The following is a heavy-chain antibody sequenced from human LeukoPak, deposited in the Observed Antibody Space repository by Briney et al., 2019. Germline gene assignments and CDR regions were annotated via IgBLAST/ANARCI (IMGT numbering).Heavy chain of an antibody. CDR1: GSSFTSYW. CDR2: IYPGDSDT. V-gene: IGHV5-51*01. J-gene: IGHJ6*02. CDR3: ARKIGYCSSTSCSDYYYYGMDV. D-gene: IGHD2-2*01. Sequence: PGEALKISCKGSGSSFTSYWIGWVRQLPGKGLEWMGIIYPGDSDTRYSPSFQGQVTISADKSISTAYLQWSSLKASDTAMYYCARKIGYCSSTSCSDYYYYGMDVWGQGTTVTVSS.